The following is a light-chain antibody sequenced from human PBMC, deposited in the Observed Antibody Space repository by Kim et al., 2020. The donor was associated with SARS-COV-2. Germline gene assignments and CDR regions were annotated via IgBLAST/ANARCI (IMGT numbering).Light chain of an antibody. CDR1: QSISNS. CDR2: DAS. J-gene: IGKJ5*01. CDR3: QQRSDYPSIT. V-gene: IGKV3-11*01. Sequence: SPGEETAPPCGAGQSISNSLAWYQQQPGQAPGLLIYDASDRATGTPARFSCSGCGTEFTLTISSLGPEDLAVSDCQQRSDYPSITFGQRTRREIK.